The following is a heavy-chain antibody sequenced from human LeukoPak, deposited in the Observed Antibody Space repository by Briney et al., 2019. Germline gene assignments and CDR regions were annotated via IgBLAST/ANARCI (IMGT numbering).Heavy chain of an antibody. CDR1: GYIFSNYP. D-gene: IGHD3-10*01. CDR3: ARDRGGVRGFPNWFDP. V-gene: IGHV7-4-1*02. CDR2: INTNTGNP. Sequence: ASVKVSCKPSGYIFSNYPMNWVRQAPGQGLEWMGWINTNTGNPMYAQGFTGRFVFSLDTSVSTAYLQISSLQTEDTAVYYCARDRGGVRGFPNWFDPWGQGTLVTVSS. J-gene: IGHJ5*02.